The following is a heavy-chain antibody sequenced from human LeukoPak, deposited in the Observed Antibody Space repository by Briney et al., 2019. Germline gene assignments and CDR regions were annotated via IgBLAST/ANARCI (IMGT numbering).Heavy chain of an antibody. D-gene: IGHD3-22*01. CDR3: AKDRDYYDSSGYYYDAFDI. CDR2: ISGSGGST. J-gene: IGHJ3*02. V-gene: IGHV3-23*01. Sequence: GGSLRLSCAASGFSFSSYAMSWVRQAPGKGLEWVSAISGSGGSTYYADSVKGRFTISRDNSKNTLYLQMNSLRAEDTAVYYCAKDRDYYDSSGYYYDAFDIWGQGTMVTVSS. CDR1: GFSFSSYA.